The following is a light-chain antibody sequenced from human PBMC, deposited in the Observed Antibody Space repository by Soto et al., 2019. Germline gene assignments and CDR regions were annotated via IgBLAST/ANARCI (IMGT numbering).Light chain of an antibody. CDR1: QSLLHSDGYNY. CDR3: VQALQTPPT. CDR2: LGS. Sequence: DIVMTQSPVSLPVSPGEPASISCTSSQSLLHSDGYNYLDWYLQKPGQSPQLLIHLGSNRASGVPDRISGSGSGTDFTLKISRVEAEDVGVYYCVQALQTPPTFGPGTKVDIK. V-gene: IGKV2-28*01. J-gene: IGKJ3*01.